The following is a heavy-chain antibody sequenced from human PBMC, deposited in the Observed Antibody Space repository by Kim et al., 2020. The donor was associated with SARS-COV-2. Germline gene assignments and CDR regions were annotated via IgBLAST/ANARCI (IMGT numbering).Heavy chain of an antibody. CDR1: GGSIGTSYY. J-gene: IGHJ4*02. Sequence: SETLSLTCTVSGGSIGTSYYWAWIRQPPGKGLEWIGAIYYTGFTYYNPSLKSRLTISVDTSKNQFSLHLSSVTAADTAVYYCARKPMVRGVITHFDYWGQGTLVTVSS. CDR3: ARKPMVRGVITHFDY. CDR2: IYYTGFT. V-gene: IGHV4-39*07. D-gene: IGHD3-10*01.